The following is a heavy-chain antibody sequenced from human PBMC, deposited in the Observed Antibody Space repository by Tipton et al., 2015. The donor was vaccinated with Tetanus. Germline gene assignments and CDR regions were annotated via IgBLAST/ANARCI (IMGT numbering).Heavy chain of an antibody. CDR3: ARGVTMIVVVNYFDY. Sequence: TLSLTCAVYGGSFSGYYWSWIRQPPGKGLEWIGEINHSGSTNYNPSLKSRVTISVDTSKSQFSLRLSSVTAADTAVYYCARGVTMIVVVNYFDYWGQGILVTVSS. J-gene: IGHJ4*02. V-gene: IGHV4-34*01. CDR2: INHSGST. CDR1: GGSFSGYY. D-gene: IGHD3-22*01.